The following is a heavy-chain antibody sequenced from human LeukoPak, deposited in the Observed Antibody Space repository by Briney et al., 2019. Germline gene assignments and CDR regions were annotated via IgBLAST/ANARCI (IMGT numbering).Heavy chain of an antibody. J-gene: IGHJ4*02. CDR3: TTDLLWFGELFTFDY. V-gene: IGHV3-15*01. CDR1: GFTFSNAW. Sequence: PGGSLRLSCAASGFTFSNAWMSWVRQAPGKGLEWVGRIKSKTDGGTTDYAAPVKGRFTISRDDSKNTLYLQMNSLKTEDTAVYYCTTDLLWFGELFTFDYWGQGTLVTVSS. D-gene: IGHD3-10*01. CDR2: IKSKTDGGTT.